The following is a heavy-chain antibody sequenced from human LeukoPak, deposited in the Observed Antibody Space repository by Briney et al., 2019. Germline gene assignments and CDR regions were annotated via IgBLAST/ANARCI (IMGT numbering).Heavy chain of an antibody. CDR2: ISPYNDNT. CDR1: GYTFTNYG. Sequence: ASVKVSSKTSGYTFTNYGLSWVRQAPGQGLEWMGWISPYNDNTNYARKFQGRVTMTTDTSTRTAYMELRSLRSDDTAVYYCARRLDIVVSIAFDIWGQGTMVTVSS. J-gene: IGHJ3*02. D-gene: IGHD5-12*01. V-gene: IGHV1-18*01. CDR3: ARRLDIVVSIAFDI.